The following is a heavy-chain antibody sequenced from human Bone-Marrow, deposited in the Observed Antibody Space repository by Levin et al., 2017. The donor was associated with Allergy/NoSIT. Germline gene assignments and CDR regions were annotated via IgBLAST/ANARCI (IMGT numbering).Heavy chain of an antibody. CDR2: ISYDGSNK. D-gene: IGHD6-13*01. Sequence: GGSLRLSCAASGFTFSSYAMHWVRQAPGKGLEWVAVISYDGSNKYYADSVKGRFTISRDNSKNTLYLQMNSLRAEDTAVYYCARPVYAPPRGIAAAGPVYYYYGMDVWGQGTTVTVSS. CDR3: ARPVYAPPRGIAAAGPVYYYYGMDV. V-gene: IGHV3-30-3*01. CDR1: GFTFSSYA. J-gene: IGHJ6*02.